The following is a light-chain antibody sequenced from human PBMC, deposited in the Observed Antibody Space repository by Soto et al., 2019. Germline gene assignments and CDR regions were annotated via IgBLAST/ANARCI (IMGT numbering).Light chain of an antibody. J-gene: IGLJ1*01. CDR2: DVS. CDR1: SSDVGGYNY. CDR3: SSYTSSSTLSYV. Sequence: QSVLTQPASVSGSPGQSITISCTGTSSDVGGYNYVSWYQQHPGKAPKLMNYDVSNRPSGVSNRFSGSKSGNTASLTISGLQAEDEADYYCSSYTSSSTLSYVFGTGTKSPS. V-gene: IGLV2-14*01.